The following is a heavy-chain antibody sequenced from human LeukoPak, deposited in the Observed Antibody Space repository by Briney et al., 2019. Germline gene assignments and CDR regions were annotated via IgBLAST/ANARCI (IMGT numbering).Heavy chain of an antibody. Sequence: GGSLRLSCAASGFTFSSYRMHWVRQAPGKGLEWVSSIYTSSSYIYYADSVKGRFTISRDNAKNSLFLQMNSLRAEDTAVYYCARVECGGDCCSSYDHWGQGTLVIVSS. CDR1: GFTFSSYR. J-gene: IGHJ4*02. CDR2: IYTSSSYI. V-gene: IGHV3-21*01. CDR3: ARVECGGDCCSSYDH. D-gene: IGHD2-21*02.